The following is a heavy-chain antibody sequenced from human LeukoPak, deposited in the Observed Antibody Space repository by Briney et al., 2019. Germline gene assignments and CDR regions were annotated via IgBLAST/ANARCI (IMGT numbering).Heavy chain of an antibody. J-gene: IGHJ4*02. V-gene: IGHV1-2*02. CDR1: GYTFTGYY. CDR2: INPNSGGT. Sequence: GASVKVSCKASGYTFTGYYMHWVRQAPGQGLEWMGWINPNSGGTNYAQKFQGRVTMTRDTSISTAYMELSRLRSDDTAVYYCASGGDYDYVWGSYRPLDYWGQGTLVTVSS. CDR3: ASGGDYDYVWGSYRPLDY. D-gene: IGHD3-16*02.